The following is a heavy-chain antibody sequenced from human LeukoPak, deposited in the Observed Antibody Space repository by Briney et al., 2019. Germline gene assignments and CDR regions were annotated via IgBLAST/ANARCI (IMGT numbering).Heavy chain of an antibody. CDR2: IIPASGTT. CDR3: ARAGSPGEYYDSRYQPIPIYAFNV. V-gene: IGHV1-69*05. D-gene: IGHD3-22*01. CDR1: GGSFSTFA. Sequence: SVKVSCKASGGSFSTFAISWVRQAPGQGLEWVGGIIPASGTTDYAQKFQGRVTITTDVSTNTAFLQLISPTSEDTATYFCARAGSPGEYYDSRYQPIPIYAFNVWGQGTMITVSS. J-gene: IGHJ3*01.